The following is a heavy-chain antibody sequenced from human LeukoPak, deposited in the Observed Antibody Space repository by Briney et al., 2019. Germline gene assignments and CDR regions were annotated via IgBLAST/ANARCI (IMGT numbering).Heavy chain of an antibody. Sequence: SETLSLTCTVSGGSISSYYWSWIRQPPGKGLEWIGYIYHSGSTNHNPSLKSRVTISVDKSKNQFSLKLKSATAADTAVYHCARSGDSSGSYYPLFDYWGQGTLVTVSS. CDR3: ARSGDSSGSYYPLFDY. CDR2: IYHSGST. CDR1: GGSISSYY. D-gene: IGHD3-22*01. V-gene: IGHV4-59*01. J-gene: IGHJ4*02.